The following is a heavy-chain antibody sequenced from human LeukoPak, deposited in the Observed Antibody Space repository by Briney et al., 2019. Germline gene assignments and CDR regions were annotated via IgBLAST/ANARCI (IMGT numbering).Heavy chain of an antibody. CDR1: GGSISSFY. CDR3: AKYGTGLYEGYFDY. J-gene: IGHJ4*02. CDR2: IYHSGST. Sequence: SETLSLTCTVSGGSISSFYWSWIRQPPGKGLEWIGFIYHSGSTNYNASLKSRVTISLDTSKNQFSLKLSSVTAADTAVYYCAKYGTGLYEGYFDYWGQGTLVTVSS. D-gene: IGHD6-19*01. V-gene: IGHV4-59*13.